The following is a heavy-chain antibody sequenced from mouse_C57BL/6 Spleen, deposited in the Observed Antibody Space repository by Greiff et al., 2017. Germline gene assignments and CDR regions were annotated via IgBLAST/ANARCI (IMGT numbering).Heavy chain of an antibody. Sequence: EVKLMESGGGLVQPGGSMKLSCVASGFTFSNYWMNWVRQSPEKGLEWVAQIRLKSDNYATHYAESVKGRFTISRDDSKSSVYLQMNNLRAEDTGIYYCTGGITTVVATYYFDYWGQGTTLTVSS. J-gene: IGHJ2*01. CDR3: TGGITTVVATYYFDY. CDR1: GFTFSNYW. CDR2: IRLKSDNYAT. D-gene: IGHD1-1*01. V-gene: IGHV6-3*01.